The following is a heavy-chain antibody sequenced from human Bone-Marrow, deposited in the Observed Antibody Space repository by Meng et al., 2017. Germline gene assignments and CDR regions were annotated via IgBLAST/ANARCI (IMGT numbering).Heavy chain of an antibody. CDR1: GFTFSSYS. J-gene: IGHJ6*02. CDR2: ISSSSSYI. D-gene: IGHD6-13*01. CDR3: ARDSSYYYYGMDV. Sequence: GGSLRLSCAASGFTFSSYSINWVRQAPGKGLEWVSSISSSSSYIYYADSVKGRFTISRDNAKNSLYPQMNSLRAEDTAVYYCARDSSYYYYGMDVWGQGTTVTVSS. V-gene: IGHV3-21*01.